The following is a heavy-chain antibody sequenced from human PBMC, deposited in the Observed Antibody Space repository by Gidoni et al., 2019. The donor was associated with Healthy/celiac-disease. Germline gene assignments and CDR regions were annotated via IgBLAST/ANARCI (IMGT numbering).Heavy chain of an antibody. J-gene: IGHJ6*02. V-gene: IGHV3-23*01. CDR3: AKRDGNYDILTGYPYYYYYGMDV. Sequence: EVQLLESGGGLVQPGGSLRLSCAASGLPFSSYAMSWVSQGPGTGLEWVPALSGMGGSTYYPDAVKGRFTISRDNSKNTLYLQMNSLRAEDTAVYYCAKRDGNYDILTGYPYYYYYGMDVWGQGTTVTVSS. D-gene: IGHD3-9*01. CDR1: GLPFSSYA. CDR2: LSGMGGST.